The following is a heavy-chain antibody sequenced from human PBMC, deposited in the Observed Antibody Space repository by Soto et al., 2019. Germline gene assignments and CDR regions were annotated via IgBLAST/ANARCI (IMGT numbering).Heavy chain of an antibody. Sequence: QVQLVESGGGVVQPVRSLRLSCAASGFTFSSYGMHWVRQAPGKGLEWVAVISYDGRNKYYADSVKGRFTISRDNSRNTLYLQMNRLIPEDTAVYYCAKDPPSGSYFDYWGQGTLVTVSS. CDR3: AKDPPSGSYFDY. CDR1: GFTFSSYG. J-gene: IGHJ4*02. CDR2: ISYDGRNK. V-gene: IGHV3-30*18. D-gene: IGHD1-26*01.